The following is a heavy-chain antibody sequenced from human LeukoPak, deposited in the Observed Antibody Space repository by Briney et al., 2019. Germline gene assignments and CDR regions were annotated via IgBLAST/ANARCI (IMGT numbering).Heavy chain of an antibody. Sequence: SETLSLTCTVSGGSISSYHWSWIRQPAGKGLEWIGRIYTSGSTNYNPSLKSRVTMSVDTSKNQFSLKLSSVTAADTAVYYCARALRPYYYYYMDVWGKGTTVTVSS. D-gene: IGHD5/OR15-5a*01. CDR3: ARALRPYYYYYMDV. CDR1: GGSISSYH. CDR2: IYTSGST. V-gene: IGHV4-4*07. J-gene: IGHJ6*03.